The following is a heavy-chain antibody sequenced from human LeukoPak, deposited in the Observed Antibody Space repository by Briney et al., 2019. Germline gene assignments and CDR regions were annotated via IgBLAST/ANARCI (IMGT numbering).Heavy chain of an antibody. J-gene: IGHJ4*02. CDR1: GYTFTNYH. D-gene: IGHD4-17*01. CDR2: VNPNNGDS. CDR3: ARTTSMTASGYDY. Sequence: ASVKVSCKASGYTFTNYHINWVRQASGQGLEWMGWVNPNNGDSGYAQNLQGRATITTDTSISTAYMELRILRSDDTAVYFCARTTSMTASGYDYWGQGTLVTVSP. V-gene: IGHV1-8*03.